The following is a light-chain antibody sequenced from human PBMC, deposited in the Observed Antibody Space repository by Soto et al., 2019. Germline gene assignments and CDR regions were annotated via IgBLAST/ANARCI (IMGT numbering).Light chain of an antibody. CDR3: CSYAGSDTFDV. CDR1: SSDVGGYNY. V-gene: IGLV2-11*01. J-gene: IGLJ1*01. CDR2: DVS. Sequence: QSALTQPRSVSGSPGQSVTISFTGTSSDVGGYNYVSWYQQHPGKAPKLMIYDVSKRPSGVPDRFSGSKSGNTASLTISGLQAEDEADYYCCSYAGSDTFDVFGTGTKLTVL.